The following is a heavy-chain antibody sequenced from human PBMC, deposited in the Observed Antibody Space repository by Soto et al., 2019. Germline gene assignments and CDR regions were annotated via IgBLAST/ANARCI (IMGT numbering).Heavy chain of an antibody. D-gene: IGHD1-26*01. CDR1: GGSFSGYY. CDR3: AGLLSAPRSYYYYYMDV. Sequence: SETLSLTCAVYGGSFSGYYWSWIRQPPGKGLEWIGEINHSGSTNYNPSLKSRVTISVDTSKNQFSLKLSSVTAADTAVYYCAGLLSAPRSYYYYYMDVWGKGTTVTVSS. J-gene: IGHJ6*03. V-gene: IGHV4-34*01. CDR2: INHSGST.